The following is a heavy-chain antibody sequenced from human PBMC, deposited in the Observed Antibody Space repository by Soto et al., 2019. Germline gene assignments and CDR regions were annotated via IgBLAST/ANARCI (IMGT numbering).Heavy chain of an antibody. CDR3: ARFSGSYYYAMDV. D-gene: IGHD6-19*01. V-gene: IGHV4-34*01. Sequence: SETLSVTCAVHGGSFTGYYWSWIRQPPGKGLEWIGEINHSGVTNYKPSLKRRVTISVDTSKNQFSLQLKSVTAADTALYYCARFSGSYYYAMDVWGQGSTVT. CDR2: INHSGVT. CDR1: GGSFTGYY. J-gene: IGHJ6*02.